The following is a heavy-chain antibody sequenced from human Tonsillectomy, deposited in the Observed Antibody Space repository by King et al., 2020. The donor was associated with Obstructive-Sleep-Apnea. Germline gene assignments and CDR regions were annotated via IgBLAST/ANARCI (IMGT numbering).Heavy chain of an antibody. CDR2: MNPNSGNT. Sequence: QLVQSGAEVKKPGASVKVSCKASGYTFTSYDINWVRQATGQGLEWMGWMNPNSGNTGYAQKFQGRVTMTRNTSLSTAYMDLSSLRSEDTAVYYCARGRYCSGGSCNLDIWGQGTMVTVSS. V-gene: IGHV1-8*01. CDR1: GYTFTSYD. CDR3: ARGRYCSGGSCNLDI. D-gene: IGHD2-15*01. J-gene: IGHJ3*02.